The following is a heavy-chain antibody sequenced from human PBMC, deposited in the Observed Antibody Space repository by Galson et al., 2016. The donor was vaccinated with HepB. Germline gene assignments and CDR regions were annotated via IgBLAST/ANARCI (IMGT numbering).Heavy chain of an antibody. V-gene: IGHV3-21*01. CDR1: GFTFNRYT. CDR3: ARAPIEVDGMRHYYYGMDV. Sequence: SLRLSCAASGFTFNRYTMNWVRQAPGKGLEWVAYISSSRSSISYADSVKARFTTSRDNAKKSLYLQMNSRRAEDTAVYYCARAPIEVDGMRHYYYGMDVWGQGTTVTVSS. D-gene: IGHD6-13*01. CDR2: ISSSRSSI. J-gene: IGHJ6*02.